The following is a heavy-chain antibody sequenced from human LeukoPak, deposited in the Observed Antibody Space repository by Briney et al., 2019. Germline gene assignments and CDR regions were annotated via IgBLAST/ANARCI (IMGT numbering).Heavy chain of an antibody. CDR3: ARDFEMYYYDSSVGGPHAFDI. Sequence: GGSLRLSCAASGFTFSSYSMNWVRQAPGKGLEWVSSISSSSSYIYYADSVKGRFTISRDNSKNTLYLQMNSLRAEDTAVYYCARDFEMYYYDSSVGGPHAFDIWGQGTMVTVSS. J-gene: IGHJ3*02. CDR2: ISSSSSYI. D-gene: IGHD3-22*01. V-gene: IGHV3-21*01. CDR1: GFTFSSYS.